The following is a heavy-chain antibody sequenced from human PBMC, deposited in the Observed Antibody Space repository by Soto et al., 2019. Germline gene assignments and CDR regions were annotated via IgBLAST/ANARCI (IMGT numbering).Heavy chain of an antibody. CDR3: ARDFSYGMDV. V-gene: IGHV3-33*01. Sequence: QVQLVESGGGVVQPGRSLRLSCAASGFTFSSYGMHWVRQAPGKGLEWVAVIWYDGNNQEYADSVKGRFTISRDNSKNTLYLQMNSVRAEDTAVYYCARDFSYGMDVWGQGTTVTVSS. J-gene: IGHJ6*02. CDR2: IWYDGNNQ. CDR1: GFTFSSYG.